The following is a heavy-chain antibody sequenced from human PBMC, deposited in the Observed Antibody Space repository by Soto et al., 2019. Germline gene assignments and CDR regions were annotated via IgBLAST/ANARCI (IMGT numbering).Heavy chain of an antibody. J-gene: IGHJ4*02. D-gene: IGHD3-10*01. V-gene: IGHV3-53*01. CDR2: LYSGGTT. Sequence: EVQLVESGGGLSQPGGSLRLSCAASGFNFIRKYMIWVRQAPGKGLEWVSILYSGGTTYYADSVKGRFTISRDTSENTLYLQMNSLRAEDTAVYYCARGLYDSGSFYFDFWGQGTLVTVSS. CDR1: GFNFIRKY. CDR3: ARGLYDSGSFYFDF.